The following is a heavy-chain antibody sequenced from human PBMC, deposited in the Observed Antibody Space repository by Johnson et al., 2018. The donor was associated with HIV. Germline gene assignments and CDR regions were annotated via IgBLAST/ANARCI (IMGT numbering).Heavy chain of an antibody. V-gene: IGHV3-23*04. J-gene: IGHJ3*02. CDR2: ISGSAGST. D-gene: IGHD2-21*02. CDR3: AKASDGTWQHAFDI. Sequence: VQLVESGGGLIQPGGSLRLSCAASGFTVSSNYMSWVRQAPGKGLEWVSAISGSAGSTYYADSVKGRFTISRDNSKNTLYLQMNSLRAEDTAVYYCAKASDGTWQHAFDIWGQGTMVTVSS. CDR1: GFTVSSNY.